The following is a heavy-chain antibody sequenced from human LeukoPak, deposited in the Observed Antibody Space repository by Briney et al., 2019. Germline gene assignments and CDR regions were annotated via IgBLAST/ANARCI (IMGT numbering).Heavy chain of an antibody. CDR1: AFTFSSYS. D-gene: IGHD4-23*01. J-gene: IGHJ3*02. V-gene: IGHV3-21*03. Sequence: GGSLRLSCAAPAFTFSSYSMNWVRQAPGKGLEWVSSISSTSFYIYYADSVKGRFTISRDNPKHSLSLQMNSLRAENTVVYYCARGNAGNDAFDIWGQGTMVTVSS. CDR3: ARGNAGNDAFDI. CDR2: ISSTSFYI.